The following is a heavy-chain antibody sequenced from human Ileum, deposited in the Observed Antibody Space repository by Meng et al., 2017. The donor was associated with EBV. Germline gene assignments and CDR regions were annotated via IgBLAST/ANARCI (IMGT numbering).Heavy chain of an antibody. CDR3: ARDSEAADY. V-gene: IGHV7-4-1*02. CDR2: INTNTGKP. D-gene: IGHD6-25*01. J-gene: IGHJ4*02. CDR1: GYTFTTYG. Sequence: QLQLVQTGSGVKQPWASVRISCKASGYTFTTYGMNWVRQAPGQGLEWMGWINTNTGKPTYAQGLTGRFVFSLDTSVSTAYLQISSLKAEDTAVYYCARDSEAADYWGQGTLVTVSS.